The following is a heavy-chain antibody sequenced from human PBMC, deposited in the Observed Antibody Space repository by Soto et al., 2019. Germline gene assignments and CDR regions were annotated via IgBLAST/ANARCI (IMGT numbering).Heavy chain of an antibody. Sequence: EVQLVESGGGLVQPGGSLRLSCAASGFTFSSYWMHWVRQAPGKGLVWVSRINSDGSSTSYADSVKGRFTISRDNAKNTLYLQMNSMRAEDTAVYYCARGYDFWSGYGMDVWGQGTTVTVSS. J-gene: IGHJ6*02. D-gene: IGHD3-3*01. V-gene: IGHV3-74*01. CDR2: INSDGSST. CDR1: GFTFSSYW. CDR3: ARGYDFWSGYGMDV.